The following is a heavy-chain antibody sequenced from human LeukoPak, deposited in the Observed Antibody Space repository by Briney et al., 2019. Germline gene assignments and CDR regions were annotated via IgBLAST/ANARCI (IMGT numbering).Heavy chain of an antibody. D-gene: IGHD3-3*01. J-gene: IGHJ6*03. CDR2: IYTSGST. Sequence: SETLSLTCTVSGGSISSGSYYWSWIRQPAGKGLEWIGRIYTSGSTNYNPSLKSRVTISVDTSKNQFSLKLSSVTAADTAVYYCARESRNYNFWSGDYYYYMDVWGKGTTVTVSS. CDR1: GGSISSGSYY. V-gene: IGHV4-61*02. CDR3: ARESRNYNFWSGDYYYYMDV.